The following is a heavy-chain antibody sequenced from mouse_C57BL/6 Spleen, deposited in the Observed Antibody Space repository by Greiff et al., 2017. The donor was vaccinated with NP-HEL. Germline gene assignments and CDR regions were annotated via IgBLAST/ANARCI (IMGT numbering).Heavy chain of an antibody. CDR1: GFTFTGYW. V-gene: IGHV1-52*01. J-gene: IGHJ3*01. Sequence: QVQLLQPGADLVRPGSSVKLSCTASGFTFTGYWMHWVQQSPIQGLEWIGNIDPSDSGTHYTDTFKDKATLTVDKSSSTAYLQLSSLTSEDSAVYYCARDGNGTWFAYWGQGTLVTVSA. D-gene: IGHD2-1*01. CDR3: ARDGNGTWFAY. CDR2: IDPSDSGT.